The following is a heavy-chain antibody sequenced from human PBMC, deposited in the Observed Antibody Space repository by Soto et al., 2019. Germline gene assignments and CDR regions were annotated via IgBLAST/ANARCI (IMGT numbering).Heavy chain of an antibody. V-gene: IGHV3-48*02. D-gene: IGHD3-16*01. Sequence: GGSLRLSCVASGFTFSSCSINWIRQAPGKGPEWVSWISPAGNSVDYTDSVKGRFTISRDNAENSLYLEMNSLRDEDTAVYYCVRDHLWAFDNWGQGTLVTVSS. CDR3: VRDHLWAFDN. CDR1: GFTFSSCS. J-gene: IGHJ4*02. CDR2: ISPAGNSV.